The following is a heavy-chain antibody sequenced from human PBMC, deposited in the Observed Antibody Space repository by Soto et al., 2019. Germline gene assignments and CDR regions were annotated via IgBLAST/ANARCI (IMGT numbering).Heavy chain of an antibody. CDR1: GFTFSIFG. J-gene: IGHJ4*02. Sequence: GGSLRLSCAASGFTFSIFGMHWVRQAPGKGLEWAAIIWYDGSNAYYADSVRGRFTIPRDNSKNTVYLQMNSLRAEDTAVYYCARDKGSSTVVSGISQEGYFDSWGQGTLVTVSS. D-gene: IGHD6-19*01. CDR3: ARDKGSSTVVSGISQEGYFDS. CDR2: IWYDGSNA. V-gene: IGHV3-33*01.